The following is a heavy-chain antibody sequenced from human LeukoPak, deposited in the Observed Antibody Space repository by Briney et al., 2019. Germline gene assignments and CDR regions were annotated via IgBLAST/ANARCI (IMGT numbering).Heavy chain of an antibody. CDR3: ARASDWEIFDY. Sequence: PSETLSLTCAVSGGSISSYYWSWIRQPPGKGLEWIGYIYYSGSTNYNPSLKSRVTISVDTSKNQFSLKLSSVTAADTAVYYCARASDWEIFDYWGQGTLVTVSS. CDR2: IYYSGST. J-gene: IGHJ4*02. D-gene: IGHD1-26*01. V-gene: IGHV4-59*01. CDR1: GGSISSYY.